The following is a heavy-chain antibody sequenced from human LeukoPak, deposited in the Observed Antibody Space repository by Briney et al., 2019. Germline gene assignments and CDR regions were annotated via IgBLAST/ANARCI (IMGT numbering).Heavy chain of an antibody. D-gene: IGHD6-13*01. CDR2: ISSSSNYI. V-gene: IGHV3-21*01. CDR3: ARVKAAAFAFDI. J-gene: IGHJ3*02. CDR1: GFTFSTYS. Sequence: PGGSLRLSCAASGFTFSTYSMNWVRQAPGKGLEWVSSISSSSNYIYYADSVKGRFTISRDNAKNSLYLQMNSLRAEDTAVYYCARVKAAAFAFDIWGQGTMVTVSS.